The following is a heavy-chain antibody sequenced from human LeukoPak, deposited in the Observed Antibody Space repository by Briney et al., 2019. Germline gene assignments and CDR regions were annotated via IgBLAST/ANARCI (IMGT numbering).Heavy chain of an antibody. CDR1: GYSISSGYY. CDR3: ARDFIAARQGY. V-gene: IGHV4-38-2*02. CDR2: IYHSGST. J-gene: IGHJ4*02. Sequence: SETLSLTCTVSGYSISSGYYWGWIRQPPGKGLEWIGSIYHSGSTYYNPSLKSRVTISVDTSKNQFSLKLSSVTAADTAVYYCARDFIAARQGYWGQGTLVTVSS. D-gene: IGHD6-6*01.